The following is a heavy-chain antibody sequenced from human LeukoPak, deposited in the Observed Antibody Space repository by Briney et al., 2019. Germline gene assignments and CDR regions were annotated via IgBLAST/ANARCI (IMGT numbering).Heavy chain of an antibody. CDR3: ARGAYYYGD. J-gene: IGHJ4*02. CDR1: GFTFSSHS. Sequence: GGSLRLSCAASGFTFSSHSMNWVRQAPGKGLEWVSYISSSSSTIYYADSVKGRFTISRDNARNSLYLQMNSLRAEDTAVYYCARGAYYYGDWGQGTLVTVSS. D-gene: IGHD3-10*01. V-gene: IGHV3-48*01. CDR2: ISSSSSTI.